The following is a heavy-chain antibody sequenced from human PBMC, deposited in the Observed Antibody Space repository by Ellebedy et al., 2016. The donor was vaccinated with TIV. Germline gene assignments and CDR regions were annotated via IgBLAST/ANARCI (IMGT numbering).Heavy chain of an antibody. J-gene: IGHJ4*02. CDR3: AKDTWFGESDY. CDR2: ISWSGGRT. V-gene: IGHV3-23*01. D-gene: IGHD3-10*01. Sequence: PGVSLRLSCAASGFTFSSYAMSWVRHAPGKGMEWVSGISWSGGRTYYADSVKGRFTISRDNSKNTLYMQMNSRRAEDTAVYYCAKDTWFGESDYWGQGTLVTVSS. CDR1: GFTFSSYA.